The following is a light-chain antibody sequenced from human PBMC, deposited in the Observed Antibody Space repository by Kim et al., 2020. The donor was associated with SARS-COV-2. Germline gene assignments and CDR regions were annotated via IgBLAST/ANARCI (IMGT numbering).Light chain of an antibody. Sequence: DIQMTQSPSSLSASVGDRVTITCRASQSISAYLNWYQQKPGKAPKLLIYAASSLQSGVPSRFRGSGSGTDFTLTISSLQPEDCVTYYCQQSYSTPHTFGQGTKLEI. CDR3: QQSYSTPHT. V-gene: IGKV1-39*01. J-gene: IGKJ2*01. CDR2: AAS. CDR1: QSISAY.